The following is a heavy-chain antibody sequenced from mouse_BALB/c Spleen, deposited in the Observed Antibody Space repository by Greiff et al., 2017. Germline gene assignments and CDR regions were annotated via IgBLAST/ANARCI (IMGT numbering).Heavy chain of an antibody. J-gene: IGHJ1*01. Sequence: QVQLQQPGAELVRPGASVKLSCKASGYTFTSYWINWVKQRPGQGLEWIGNIYPSDSYTNYNQKFKDKATLTVDKSSSTAYMQLSSPTSEDSAVYYCTRSYYRSLWYFDVWGAGTTVTVSS. D-gene: IGHD2-14*01. CDR1: GYTFTSYW. V-gene: IGHV1-69*02. CDR2: IYPSDSYT. CDR3: TRSYYRSLWYFDV.